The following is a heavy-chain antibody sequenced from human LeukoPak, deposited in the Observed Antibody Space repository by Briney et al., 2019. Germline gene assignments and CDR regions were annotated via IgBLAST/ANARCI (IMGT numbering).Heavy chain of an antibody. V-gene: IGHV3-30*18. D-gene: IGHD4-11*01. Sequence: GGSLRLSCAASGFTFSSYGMHWVRQAPGKGLEWVAVITYDGSNKYYADSVKGRFTISRDNSKNTLYLQMNSLRAEDTAVYYCAKNYSDYFFDYLGQGTLVTVSS. J-gene: IGHJ4*02. CDR2: ITYDGSNK. CDR3: AKNYSDYFFDY. CDR1: GFTFSSYG.